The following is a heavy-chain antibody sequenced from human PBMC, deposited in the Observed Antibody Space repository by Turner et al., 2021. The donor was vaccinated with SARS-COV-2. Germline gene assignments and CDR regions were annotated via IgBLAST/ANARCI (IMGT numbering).Heavy chain of an antibody. CDR2: VGTAGDT. J-gene: IGHJ5*02. CDR3: ARAKFRGLISWFDP. CDR1: GFTFSNYD. V-gene: IGHV3-13*04. Sequence: EVQLLESGGGLVLPGGSLRLPCAASGFTFSNYDLHWVRQATGKGLEWVSAVGTAGDTYYPGSVKGRFTIARENGKNSLYLQMNSLRAGDTAVYYCARAKFRGLISWFDPWGQGTLVTVSS. D-gene: IGHD3-10*01.